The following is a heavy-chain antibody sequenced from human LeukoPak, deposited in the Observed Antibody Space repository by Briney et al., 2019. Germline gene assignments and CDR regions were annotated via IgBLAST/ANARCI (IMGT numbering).Heavy chain of an antibody. D-gene: IGHD5-12*01. Sequence: GGSLRLSCAASGFTFSSYAMNWVRQAAGKGLEGVSAISGRGGNTYYADSVKGRFTISRDNSKSTLYLQMNSMRAEDTAVYYCATDPRSVATDQDFDYWGQGTLVTVSS. CDR3: ATDPRSVATDQDFDY. CDR1: GFTFSSYA. CDR2: ISGRGGNT. V-gene: IGHV3-23*01. J-gene: IGHJ4*02.